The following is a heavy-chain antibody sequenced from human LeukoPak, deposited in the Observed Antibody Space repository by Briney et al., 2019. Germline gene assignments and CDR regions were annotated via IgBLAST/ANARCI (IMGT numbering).Heavy chain of an antibody. V-gene: IGHV4-4*08. J-gene: IGHJ4*02. CDR3: ASFLWFGELFSQYYFDY. D-gene: IGHD3-10*01. CDR2: VSNSGRS. CDR1: GDSITSYY. Sequence: SETLSLTCTVSGDSITSYYWSWIRQTPEKGLEWIGYVSNSGRSDYGPSLKSRVTMSIDTSKNQFSLKLSSVTAADTAVYYCASFLWFGELFSQYYFDYWGQGTLVTVSS.